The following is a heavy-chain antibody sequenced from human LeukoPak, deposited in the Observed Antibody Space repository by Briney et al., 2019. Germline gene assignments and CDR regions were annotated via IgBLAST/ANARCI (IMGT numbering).Heavy chain of an antibody. CDR1: GFTFSSYS. J-gene: IGHJ4*02. Sequence: GGSLRLSCAASGFTFSSYSMNWVRQAPGKGLEWVSSISSSSSYIYYADSVKGRFTISRDNAKNSLYLQMNSLRAEDTAVYYCARDAPFDPYYFDYWGQGTLVTVSS. CDR2: ISSSSSYI. CDR3: ARDAPFDPYYFDY. V-gene: IGHV3-21*01.